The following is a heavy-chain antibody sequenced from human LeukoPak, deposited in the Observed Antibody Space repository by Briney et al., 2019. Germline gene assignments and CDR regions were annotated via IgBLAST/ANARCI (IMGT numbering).Heavy chain of an antibody. Sequence: PSETLSLTCTVSGGSISSYYWSWIRQPPGKGLEWIGYIYYSGSTNYNPSLKSRVTISVDTSKNQFSLKLSSVTAADTAVYYCASAPRHGVGPYWFDPWGQGTLVTVSS. J-gene: IGHJ5*02. CDR1: GGSISSYY. V-gene: IGHV4-59*08. D-gene: IGHD5-24*01. CDR3: ASAPRHGVGPYWFDP. CDR2: IYYSGST.